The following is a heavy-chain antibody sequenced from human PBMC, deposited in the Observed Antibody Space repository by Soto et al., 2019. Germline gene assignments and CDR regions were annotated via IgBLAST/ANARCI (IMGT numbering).Heavy chain of an antibody. J-gene: IGHJ4*02. V-gene: IGHV3-23*01. Sequence: PWGSLTLSCVASGYSFSTYAMSWCRHAPGKGLEWVSGISASGGTTYYADAVKGRFPISRDNSKNTLYLQMNSLRAGDTAVYYCAKPHKSLVVVTHPDYWGQGTLVTVSS. CDR1: GYSFSTYA. CDR3: AKPHKSLVVVTHPDY. CDR2: ISASGGTT. D-gene: IGHD2-2*01.